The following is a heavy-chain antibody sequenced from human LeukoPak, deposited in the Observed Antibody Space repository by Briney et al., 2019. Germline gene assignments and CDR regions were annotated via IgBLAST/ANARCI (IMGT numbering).Heavy chain of an antibody. CDR2: IIPIFGTA. CDR3: ARSKDYYGSGSNLNWFDP. Sequence: ASVKDSCKASGGTFSSYAISWVRQAPGQGLEWMGGIIPIFGTANYAQKFQGRVTITADESTSTAYMELSSLRSEDTAVYYCARSKDYYGSGSNLNWFDPWGQGTLVTVSS. CDR1: GGTFSSYA. V-gene: IGHV1-69*01. J-gene: IGHJ5*02. D-gene: IGHD3-10*01.